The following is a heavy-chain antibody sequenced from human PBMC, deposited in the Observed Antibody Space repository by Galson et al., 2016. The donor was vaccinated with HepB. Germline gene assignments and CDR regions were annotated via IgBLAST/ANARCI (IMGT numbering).Heavy chain of an antibody. CDR1: GDSVSSNSAG. V-gene: IGHV6-1*01. CDR2: TFYRSNWQN. D-gene: IGHD3-3*01. CDR3: ARSYLLGRVFGW. Sequence: CAISGDSVSSNSAGWNWIRQSPSRGLEWLGRTFYRSNWQNDYAESVKSRVTINPDTSKNQFSLQLNYVTPEDTAVYYCARSYLLGRVFGWWDQGTLGTVTS. J-gene: IGHJ4*02.